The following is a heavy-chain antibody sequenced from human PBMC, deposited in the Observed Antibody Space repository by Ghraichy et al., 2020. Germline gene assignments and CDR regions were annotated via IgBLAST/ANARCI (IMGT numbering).Heavy chain of an antibody. D-gene: IGHD3-3*01. CDR3: ARTKYYDFWTGYFDP. CDR2: ISSDGGNK. CDR1: GFTFSSYA. V-gene: IGHV3-30-3*01. Sequence: GGSLRLSCAASGFTFSSYAMHWVRQAPGKGLEWVAVISSDGGNKYYADSVKGRFTISRDNSKNTLFLQMNSLRAEDKAVYYCARTKYYDFWTGYFDPWGQGTLVTVSS. J-gene: IGHJ5*02.